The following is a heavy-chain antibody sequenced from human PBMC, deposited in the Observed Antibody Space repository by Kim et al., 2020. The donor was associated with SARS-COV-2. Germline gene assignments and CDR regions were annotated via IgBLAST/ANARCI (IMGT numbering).Heavy chain of an antibody. J-gene: IGHJ4*02. V-gene: IGHV1-2*06. CDR3: ARAVRSYGDLGASNY. CDR1: GYTFTGYY. Sequence: ASVKVSCKASGYTFTGYYMHWVRQAPGQGLEWMGRINPNSGGTNYAQKFQGRVTMTTDTSISTAYMELSRLRSDDTAVYYCARAVRSYGDLGASNYWGQGTLVTVSS. D-gene: IGHD4-17*01. CDR2: INPNSGGT.